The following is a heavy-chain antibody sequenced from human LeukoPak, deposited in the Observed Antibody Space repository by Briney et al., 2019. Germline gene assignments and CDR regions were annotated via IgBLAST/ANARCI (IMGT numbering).Heavy chain of an antibody. CDR2: INPNSGGT. V-gene: IGHV1-2*02. CDR1: GYTFTSYD. D-gene: IGHD2-21*01. Sequence: GASVKVSCKASGYTFTSYDINWVRQATGQGLEWMGWINPNSGGTNYAQKFQGRVTMTRDTSISTAYMELSRLRSDDTAVYYCASLRLTGPFDYWGQGTLVTVSS. J-gene: IGHJ4*02. CDR3: ASLRLTGPFDY.